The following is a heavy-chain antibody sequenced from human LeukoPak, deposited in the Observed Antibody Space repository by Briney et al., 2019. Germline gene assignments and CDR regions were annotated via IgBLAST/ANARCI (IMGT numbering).Heavy chain of an antibody. J-gene: IGHJ4*02. Sequence: SETLSLTCTVSGGSISSYYWSWIRQPAGKGLEWIGRIHTSGSTNYNPSLKSRVTMSGDTSKNQFSLKLSSVTAADTAVYYCARDRYYYDSSGYPFDCWGQGTLVTVSS. D-gene: IGHD3-22*01. CDR3: ARDRYYYDSSGYPFDC. CDR2: IHTSGST. CDR1: GGSISSYY. V-gene: IGHV4-4*07.